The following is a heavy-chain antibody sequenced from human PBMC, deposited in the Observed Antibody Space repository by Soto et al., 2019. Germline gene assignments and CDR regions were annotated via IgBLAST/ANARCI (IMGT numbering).Heavy chain of an antibody. Sequence: SETLSLTCTVSGGSISSYYWSWIRQPPGKGLEWIGYIYYSGSTNYNPSLKSRVTISVDTSKNQLSLKLSSVTAADTAVYYCAREAHCSGGSCYTWRGYYFDYWGQGTLVTVSS. J-gene: IGHJ4*02. D-gene: IGHD2-15*01. V-gene: IGHV4-59*01. CDR3: AREAHCSGGSCYTWRGYYFDY. CDR2: IYYSGST. CDR1: GGSISSYY.